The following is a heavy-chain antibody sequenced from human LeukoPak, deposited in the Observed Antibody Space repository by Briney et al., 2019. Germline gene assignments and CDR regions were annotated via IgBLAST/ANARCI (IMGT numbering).Heavy chain of an antibody. CDR3: ARDWFGGFFDY. Sequence: GGSLRLSCEVSGFTFSRHSMSWVRQAPGKGLEWVAKIKEDGTEKYYVDSVKGRFTISRDNAKNSLYLQMNSLRAEDTAVYYCARDWFGGFFDYWGQGTLVTVSS. J-gene: IGHJ4*02. CDR1: GFTFSRHS. V-gene: IGHV3-7*01. CDR2: IKEDGTEK. D-gene: IGHD3-10*01.